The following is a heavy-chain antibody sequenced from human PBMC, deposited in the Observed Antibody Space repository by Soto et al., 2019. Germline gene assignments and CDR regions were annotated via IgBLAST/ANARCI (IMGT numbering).Heavy chain of an antibody. D-gene: IGHD2-21*01. Sequence: QVQLVQSGAEVKKPGSSLKVSCKTSGVTFSTSGISWVRQGPGQGLEWMGGIIPLFGTPKYARKFQGRVSITADASATTTYLELSRLSSDDTAVYYCESVSPSICGCGNSYRLDSYFDSWEQGSQVVVSS. CDR2: IIPLFGTP. CDR3: ESVSPSICGCGNSYRLDSYFDS. J-gene: IGHJ4*02. V-gene: IGHV1-69*01. CDR1: GVTFSTSG.